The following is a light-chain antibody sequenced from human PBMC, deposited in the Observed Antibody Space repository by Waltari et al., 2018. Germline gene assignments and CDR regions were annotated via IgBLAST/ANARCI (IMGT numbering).Light chain of an antibody. Sequence: QSALTQPPSASGSPGQSVTISCTGTRSDVGRYDFVSWYQQHPGKVPKLIIYEVNRRPSGVPDRFSGSKSGNTASLTVSGLRAEDEADYYCSSYAGTNNLVFGGGTKLTVL. CDR3: SSYAGTNNLV. V-gene: IGLV2-8*01. CDR2: EVN. CDR1: RSDVGRYDF. J-gene: IGLJ3*02.